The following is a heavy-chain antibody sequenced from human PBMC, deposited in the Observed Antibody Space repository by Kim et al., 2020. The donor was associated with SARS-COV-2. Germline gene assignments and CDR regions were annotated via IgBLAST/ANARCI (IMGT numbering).Heavy chain of an antibody. CDR1: GGSFSSDNYY. D-gene: IGHD1-1*01. V-gene: IGHV4-31*03. Sequence: SETLSLTCSVSGGSFSSDNYYWSWPRQHPGKGLEWIGYIHYTGSAYYNPSLKSRVTISVDTSKKQFSLELSSMTAADTAVYYCAREVIAPTDADAFDVWG. CDR2: IHYTGSA. CDR3: AREVIAPTDADAFDV. J-gene: IGHJ3*01.